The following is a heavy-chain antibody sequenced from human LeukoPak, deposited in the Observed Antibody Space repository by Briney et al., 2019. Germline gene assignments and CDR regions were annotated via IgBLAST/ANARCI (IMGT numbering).Heavy chain of an antibody. CDR2: ISAFNGNT. CDR3: ARDIYYYDRSDYAYVHYFDY. V-gene: IGHV1-18*01. D-gene: IGHD3-22*01. CDR1: GYTFTNYG. Sequence: ASVKVSCKASGYTFTNYGISWVRQAPGQGLEWVGWISAFNGNTNYARRLQGRVTMTTDTSTTTAYIELRSLRSDDTAVYYCARDIYYYDRSDYAYVHYFDYWGQGTLVTVPS. J-gene: IGHJ4*02.